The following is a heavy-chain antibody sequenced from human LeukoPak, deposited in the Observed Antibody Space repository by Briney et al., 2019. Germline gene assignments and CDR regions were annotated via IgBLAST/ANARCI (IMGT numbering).Heavy chain of an antibody. CDR3: ARDNGYCSSTSCSKRDNWLDP. V-gene: IGHV1-69*05. D-gene: IGHD2-2*03. CDR1: GGTFSSYA. CDR2: IIPIFGTA. Sequence: ASVKVSCKASGGTFSSYAISWVRQAPGQGLEWMGGIIPIFGTANYAQKFQGRVTITTDESTSTAYMELSSLRSEDTAVYCCARDNGYCSSTSCSKRDNWLDPWGQGTLVTVSS. J-gene: IGHJ5*02.